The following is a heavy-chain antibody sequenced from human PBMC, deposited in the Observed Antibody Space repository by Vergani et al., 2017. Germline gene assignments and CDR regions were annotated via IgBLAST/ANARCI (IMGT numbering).Heavy chain of an antibody. D-gene: IGHD1-1*01. CDR2: IYTSGST. Sequence: QVQLQESGPGLVKPSQTLSLTCIVSGGSISSGSYYWNWIRQPAGKGLEWIGRIYTSGSTNYKSSLKGRVTMSVDTSKNQFSLKLSSVTAADTAVYYCAREKCNDAQNDVFDRWGQTTMITVSA. V-gene: IGHV4-61*02. CDR1: GGSISSGSYY. CDR3: AREKCNDAQNDVFDR. J-gene: IGHJ3*02.